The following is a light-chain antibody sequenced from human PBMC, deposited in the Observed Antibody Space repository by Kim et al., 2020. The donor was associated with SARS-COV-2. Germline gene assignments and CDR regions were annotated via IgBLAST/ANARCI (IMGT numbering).Light chain of an antibody. CDR3: QQYYSYPLT. J-gene: IGKJ4*01. CDR1: QGISSY. Sequence: ASTGDRVTITCRASQGISSYLAWYQQKPGKAPKRLIYAASTLQSGVPSRFSGSGSGTDFTLTISCLQSEEFATYYCQQYYSYPLTFGGGTKVDIK. V-gene: IGKV1-8*01. CDR2: AAS.